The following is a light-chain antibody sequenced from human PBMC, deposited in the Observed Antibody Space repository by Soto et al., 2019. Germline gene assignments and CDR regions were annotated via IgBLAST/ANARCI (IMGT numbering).Light chain of an antibody. CDR1: QSISTY. Sequence: DIQMTQYTSSLSASVGDRVTITCRASQSISTYLNWYHQKPGKAPDLLIYAASNLKSGVPSRFSGSGSGTHFTLTITGLQPADIATYYCQQNFSIPITFGQGTLLEVK. CDR2: AAS. CDR3: QQNFSIPIT. V-gene: IGKV1-39*01. J-gene: IGKJ5*01.